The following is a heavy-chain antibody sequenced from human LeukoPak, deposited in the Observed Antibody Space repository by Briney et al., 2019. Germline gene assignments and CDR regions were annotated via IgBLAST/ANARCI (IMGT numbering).Heavy chain of an antibody. CDR2: ITSTSGTI. D-gene: IGHD4/OR15-4a*01. CDR1: GFTFSSYE. V-gene: IGHV3-48*02. J-gene: IGHJ4*02. Sequence: GSLRLSCAASGFTFSSYEMNWVRQAPGKGLEWLSYITSTSGTIYYADSVKGRFTISRDNAKNSLYLQMNSLRDEDTAVYYCARVRGGNYQPLNFDYWGQGTLVTVSS. CDR3: ARVRGGNYQPLNFDY.